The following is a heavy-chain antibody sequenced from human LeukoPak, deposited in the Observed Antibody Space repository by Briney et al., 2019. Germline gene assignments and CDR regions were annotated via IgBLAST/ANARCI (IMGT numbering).Heavy chain of an antibody. J-gene: IGHJ4*02. CDR2: ISAYNGNT. D-gene: IGHD2-15*01. CDR1: GGTFSSYA. CDR3: ARARGGGSNPNLNDY. V-gene: IGHV1-18*01. Sequence: VASVKVSCKASGGTFSSYAFSWVRQAPGQGLEWMGWISAYNGNTNYAQKLQGRVTMTTDTSTSTAYMELRSLRSDDTAVYYCARARGGGSNPNLNDYWGQGTLVTVSS.